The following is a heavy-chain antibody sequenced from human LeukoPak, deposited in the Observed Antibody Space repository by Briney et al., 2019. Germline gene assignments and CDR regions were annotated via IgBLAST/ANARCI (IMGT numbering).Heavy chain of an antibody. CDR2: IYYSGST. CDR1: GDTFSNYY. J-gene: IGHJ4*01. Sequence: PSETLTLTCTASGDTFSNYYWSWIRQPPGKGLEWIGYIYYSGSTNYNPSLKSRVTISVDTSKNQFSLKLSSVTAADTAVYYCAREVVAAPGTVDYWGQGSLVTVSS. D-gene: IGHD6-13*01. V-gene: IGHV4-59*12. CDR3: AREVVAAPGTVDY.